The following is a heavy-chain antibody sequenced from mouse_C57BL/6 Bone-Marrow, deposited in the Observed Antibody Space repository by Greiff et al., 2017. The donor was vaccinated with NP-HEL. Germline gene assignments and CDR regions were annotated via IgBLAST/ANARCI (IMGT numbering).Heavy chain of an antibody. V-gene: IGHV1-64*01. CDR1: GYTFTSYW. D-gene: IGHD2-4*01. J-gene: IGHJ2*01. CDR3: ARLVYYDYALYYFYY. Sequence: VQLQQPGAELVKPGASVKLSCKASGYTFTSYWMHWVKQRPGQGLEWIGMIHPNSGSTKYNEKFKSKATLTVDKSSSTAYMQLSSLTSEDSAVYFCARLVYYDYALYYFYYWGHGTTLTVSS. CDR2: IHPNSGST.